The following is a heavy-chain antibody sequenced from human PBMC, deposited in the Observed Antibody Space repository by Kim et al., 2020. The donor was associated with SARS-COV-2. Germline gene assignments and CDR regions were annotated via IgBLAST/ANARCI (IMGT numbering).Heavy chain of an antibody. J-gene: IGHJ4*02. CDR2: TSYDGNDK. V-gene: IGHV3-33*05. CDR3: ERDLYVSGSSIDY. D-gene: IGHD3-10*01. CDR1: GFTLTIYG. Sequence: GGSLRLSCVATGFTLTIYGMHWVRQAPGKGLEWASFTSYDGNDKEYADSVKGRFTVSRDNSKNTVYLQLNNLRAEDTAVYYCERDLYVSGSSIDYWGQGTLVTISS.